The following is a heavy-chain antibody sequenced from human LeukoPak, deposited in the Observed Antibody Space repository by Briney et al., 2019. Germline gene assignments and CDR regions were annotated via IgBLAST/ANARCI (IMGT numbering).Heavy chain of an antibody. Sequence: GGSLRLSCAASGFTFSSYWMSWVRQAPAKGLEWVANIKQDGSDKYYVDSVKGRFTISRDNAKNSLYLQMNSLRAEDTAVCYCARAPWAAAEFDFWGQGTLVTVSS. D-gene: IGHD6-13*01. J-gene: IGHJ4*02. CDR3: ARAPWAAAEFDF. CDR1: GFTFSSYW. CDR2: IKQDGSDK. V-gene: IGHV3-7*03.